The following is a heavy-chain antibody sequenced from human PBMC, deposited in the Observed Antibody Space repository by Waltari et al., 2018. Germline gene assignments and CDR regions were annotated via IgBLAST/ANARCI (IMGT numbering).Heavy chain of an antibody. Sequence: QLQLQESGPGLVKPSETLSLTCTVSGGSISSSSYYCGWIRQPPGKGLEWIGSIYYSGSTYYNPSLKSRVTISVDTSKNQFSLKLSSVTAADTAVYYCARAEYSSGWPIDYWGQGTLVTVSS. CDR1: GGSISSSSYY. V-gene: IGHV4-39*07. D-gene: IGHD6-19*01. CDR2: IYYSGST. CDR3: ARAEYSSGWPIDY. J-gene: IGHJ4*02.